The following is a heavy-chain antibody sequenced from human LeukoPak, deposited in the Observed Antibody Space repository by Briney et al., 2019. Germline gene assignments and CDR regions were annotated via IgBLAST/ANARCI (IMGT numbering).Heavy chain of an antibody. Sequence: SQTLSLTCAISGDSVSSNSAAWHWIRQSPSRGLEWLGRTYYRSKWYNDYAVSVKSRITINPDTSKNQFSLQLNSVAPADTAVYYCARLGYCSGGSCYYYYYMDVWGKGTTVTVSS. CDR3: ARLGYCSGGSCYYYYYMDV. J-gene: IGHJ6*03. V-gene: IGHV6-1*01. D-gene: IGHD2-15*01. CDR1: GDSVSSNSAA. CDR2: TYYRSKWYN.